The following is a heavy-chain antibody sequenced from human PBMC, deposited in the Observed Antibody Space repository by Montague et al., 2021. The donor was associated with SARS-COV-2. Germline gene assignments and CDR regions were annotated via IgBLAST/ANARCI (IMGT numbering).Heavy chain of an antibody. D-gene: IGHD1-26*01. CDR2: TYYRSRWSN. CDR3: ARERWAVGVSFDY. CDR1: GDSVCSNSVT. J-gene: IGHJ4*02. Sequence: CAISGDSVCSNSVTWKWIRQSSSGGLAWLGRTYYRSRWSNDYAVSVRSRIIINPDTSTNQFSLQLSSVTPEDTAVYFCARERWAVGVSFDYWGQGTLVTVSS. V-gene: IGHV6-1*01.